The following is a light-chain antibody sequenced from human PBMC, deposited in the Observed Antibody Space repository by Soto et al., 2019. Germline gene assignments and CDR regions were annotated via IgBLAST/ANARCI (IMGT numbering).Light chain of an antibody. CDR2: DNN. V-gene: IGLV1-51*01. CDR3: ETWDSSLSSVV. Sequence: QSVLTQPPSVSAAPGQKVTISCSGTTSNIGNNYVSWYQQLPGTAPKLLIYDNNHRPSGIPDRFSGSKSGTSATLGITGLQTGDEADYYCETWDSSLSSVVFGEGTQLTVL. CDR1: TSNIGNNY. J-gene: IGLJ2*01.